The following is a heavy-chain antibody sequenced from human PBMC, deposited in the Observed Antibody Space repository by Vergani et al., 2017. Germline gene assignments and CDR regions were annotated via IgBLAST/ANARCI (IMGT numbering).Heavy chain of an antibody. CDR3: AIKTYDYGSGSYYNLQSDY. D-gene: IGHD3-10*01. CDR1: GFTFSSYS. J-gene: IGHJ4*02. Sequence: EVQLVESGGGLVKPGGSLRLSCAASGFTFSSYSMNWVRQAPGKGLEWVSSISSSSSYIYYADSVKGRFTISRDNAKNSLYLQMNSLRAEDTAVYYCAIKTYDYGSGSYYNLQSDYWGQGTLVTVSS. V-gene: IGHV3-21*01. CDR2: ISSSSSYI.